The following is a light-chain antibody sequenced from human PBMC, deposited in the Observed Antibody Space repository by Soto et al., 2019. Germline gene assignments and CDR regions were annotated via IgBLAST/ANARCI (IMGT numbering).Light chain of an antibody. CDR1: QYIGNY. J-gene: IGKJ1*01. V-gene: IGKV1-39*01. Sequence: EIQVTQSPPSLSASVGDRVTITCRASQYIGNYLNWYQHKPGKAPQLLIYSASTLQIGVPSRFSGSVSGTDFTLTITTLQPDDFASYYCQSYYILPWTFGQGTRWIS. CDR3: QSYYILPWT. CDR2: SAS.